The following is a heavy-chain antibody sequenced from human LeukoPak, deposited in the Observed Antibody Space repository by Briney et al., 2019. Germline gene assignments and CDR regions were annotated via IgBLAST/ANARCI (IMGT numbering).Heavy chain of an antibody. CDR1: GYTFTSYY. D-gene: IGHD5-18*01. CDR3: AREDTAMVYGMDV. V-gene: IGHV1-46*01. CDR2: INPSGGST. J-gene: IGHJ6*02. Sequence: ASVKVSFKASGYTFTSYYMHWVRQAPGQGLEWMGIINPSGGSTSYAQKFQGRVTMTRDTSTSTVYMELSSLRSEDTAVYYCAREDTAMVYGMDVWGQGTTVTVSS.